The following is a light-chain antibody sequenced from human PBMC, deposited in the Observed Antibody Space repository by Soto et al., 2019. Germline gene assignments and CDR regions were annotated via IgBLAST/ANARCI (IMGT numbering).Light chain of an antibody. CDR3: QQYDTIHYT. CDR2: GAS. J-gene: IGKJ2*01. CDR1: QDTTTY. V-gene: IGKV1-33*01. Sequence: DIQITQSPSPLSASVGARFTITCQALQDTTTYLNWFPQKPGKAPKRLIDGASNLETGAPYRFSGRGSGADFTFDISRLQPEDIATYYCQQYDTIHYTFGQGTKLEIK.